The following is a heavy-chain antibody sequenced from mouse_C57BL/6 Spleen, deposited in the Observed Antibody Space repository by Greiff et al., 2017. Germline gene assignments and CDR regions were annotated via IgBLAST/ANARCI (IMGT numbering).Heavy chain of an antibody. J-gene: IGHJ2*01. CDR3: ARSSTTVVAYYFDY. Sequence: VQLQQPGAELVQPGASVKMSCKASGYTFTSYWITWVKQRPGQGLEWIGDIYPGSGSTNYNEKFKSKATLTVDTSSSTAYMQLSSLTSEDSAVYYCARSSTTVVAYYFDYWGQGTTLTVSS. V-gene: IGHV1-55*01. D-gene: IGHD1-1*01. CDR2: IYPGSGST. CDR1: GYTFTSYW.